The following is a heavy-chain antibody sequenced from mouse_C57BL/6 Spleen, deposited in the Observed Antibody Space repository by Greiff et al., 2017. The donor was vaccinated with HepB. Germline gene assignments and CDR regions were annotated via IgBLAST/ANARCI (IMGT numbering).Heavy chain of an antibody. J-gene: IGHJ2*01. CDR2: IDPETGGT. V-gene: IGHV1-15*01. Sequence: QVQLKESGAELVRPGASVTLSCKASGYTFTDYEMHWVKQTPVHGLEWIGAIDPETGGTAYNQKFKGKAILTADKSSSTAYMELRSLTSEDSAVYYCTGEGGGYDFDYWGQGTTLTVSS. D-gene: IGHD1-1*02. CDR3: TGEGGGYDFDY. CDR1: GYTFTDYE.